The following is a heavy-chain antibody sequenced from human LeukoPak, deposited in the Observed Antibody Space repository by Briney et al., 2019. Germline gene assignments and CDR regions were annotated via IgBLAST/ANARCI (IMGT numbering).Heavy chain of an antibody. J-gene: IGHJ4*02. CDR1: GVPFSNYY. D-gene: IGHD6-19*01. V-gene: IGHV4-34*01. CDR3: TRAVAGHPD. Sequence: SETLSLTCAVSGVPFSNYYWSWVRQCPTKGLEWIGEINHSGYTNYNPSLKSRVTISIDTSKNQFSLMLTSVTAADTAVYYCTRAVAGHPDWGQGTLVTVSP. CDR2: INHSGYT.